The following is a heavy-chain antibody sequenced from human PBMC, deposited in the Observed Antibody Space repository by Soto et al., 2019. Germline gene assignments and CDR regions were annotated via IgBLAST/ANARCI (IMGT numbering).Heavy chain of an antibody. V-gene: IGHV3-23*01. Sequence: GESLKISCAASGFTFSSYAMSWVRQAPGKGLEWVSAISGSGGSTYYADSVKGRFTISRDNSKNTLYLQMNSLRAEDTAVYYCAKVTTVTNSDAFDIWGQGTMVTVSS. CDR3: AKVTTVTNSDAFDI. CDR1: GFTFSSYA. CDR2: ISGSGGST. J-gene: IGHJ3*02. D-gene: IGHD4-17*01.